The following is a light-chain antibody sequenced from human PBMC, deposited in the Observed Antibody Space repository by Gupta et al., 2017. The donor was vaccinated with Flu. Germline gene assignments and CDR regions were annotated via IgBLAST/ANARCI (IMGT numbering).Light chain of an antibody. CDR1: SGRVASAH. J-gene: IGLJ3*02. Sequence: FMLTQPHSGSESPGTTVTISCPRSSGRVASAHVQWLQQRPGSSPTTVIYQGDERPSGVPARFSGSIDTSSNSASLVISGLLTEDEADYYCQSYDGANWVFGGGTKLTVL. V-gene: IGLV6-57*01. CDR3: QSYDGANWV. CDR2: QGD.